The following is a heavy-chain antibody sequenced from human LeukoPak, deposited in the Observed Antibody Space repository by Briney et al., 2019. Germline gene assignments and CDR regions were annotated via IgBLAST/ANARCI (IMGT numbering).Heavy chain of an antibody. CDR3: AKGSDYDILPFLFDP. J-gene: IGHJ5*02. CDR2: ISGSGGST. CDR1: GFTFSSYA. D-gene: IGHD3-9*01. V-gene: IGHV3-23*01. Sequence: GGSLRLSCAASGFTFSSYAMSWVRQAPGKGLEWVSAISGSGGSTYYADSVKGRFTISRDNSKNTLYLQMNSLRAEDTAVYYCAKGSDYDILPFLFDPWGQGTLVTVSS.